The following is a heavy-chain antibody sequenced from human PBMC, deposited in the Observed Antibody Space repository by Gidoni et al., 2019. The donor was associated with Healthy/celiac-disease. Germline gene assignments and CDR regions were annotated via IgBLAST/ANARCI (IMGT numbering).Heavy chain of an antibody. J-gene: IGHJ4*02. CDR3: ARRGYSSASDY. CDR1: GGSISSSSYY. Sequence: QLQLQESGPGLVKPSETLSLTCTVSGGSISSSSYYWGWIRQPPGKGLEWIGSIYYSGSTYYNPSLKSRVTISVDTSKNQFSLKLSSVTAADTAVYYCARRGYSSASDYWGQGTLVTVSS. V-gene: IGHV4-39*01. D-gene: IGHD6-19*01. CDR2: IYYSGST.